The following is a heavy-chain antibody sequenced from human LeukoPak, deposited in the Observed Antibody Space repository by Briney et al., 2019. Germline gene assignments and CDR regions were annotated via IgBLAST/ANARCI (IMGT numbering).Heavy chain of an antibody. CDR1: GFSFSINS. Sequence: GGSLRLSCAASGFSFSINSMNWVRQAPGEGLGRVSYISGSSSTIYYADSVKGRFTISRDNAKNSLYLQMNSLRAEDRAVYYCARRGPSVAGPYDYWGQGTLVTVSS. V-gene: IGHV3-48*01. CDR3: ARRGPSVAGPYDY. D-gene: IGHD6-19*01. CDR2: ISGSSSTI. J-gene: IGHJ4*02.